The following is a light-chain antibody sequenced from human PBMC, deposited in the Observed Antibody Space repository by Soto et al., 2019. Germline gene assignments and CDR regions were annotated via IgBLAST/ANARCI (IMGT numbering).Light chain of an antibody. CDR2: EVT. Sequence: QSALTQPRSVSGSPGQSVTISCTGTSSDVGRYDYVSWYQQYPGEAPKLIIYEVTNRPSGVSNRFSGSKSGNTASLTISGLQAEDEADYYCSSYTTSSTRVFGTGTKLTVL. CDR1: SSDVGRYDY. J-gene: IGLJ1*01. V-gene: IGLV2-14*01. CDR3: SSYTTSSTRV.